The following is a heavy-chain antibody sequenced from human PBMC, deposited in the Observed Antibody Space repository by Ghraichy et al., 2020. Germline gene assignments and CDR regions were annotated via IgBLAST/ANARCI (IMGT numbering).Heavy chain of an antibody. D-gene: IGHD3-22*01. V-gene: IGHV1-18*01. CDR2: ISVYNGNT. Sequence: ASVKVSCKASGYTFTSYGISWVRQAPGQGLEWMGWISVYNGNTNYAQKLQGRVTMTTDTSTSTAYMELRSLRSDDTAVYYCARDRTHYYDSSGYPTLYYWGQGTLVTVSA. CDR3: ARDRTHYYDSSGYPTLYY. CDR1: GYTFTSYG. J-gene: IGHJ4*02.